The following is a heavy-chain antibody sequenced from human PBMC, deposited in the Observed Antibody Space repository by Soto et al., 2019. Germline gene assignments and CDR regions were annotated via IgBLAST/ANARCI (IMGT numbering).Heavy chain of an antibody. J-gene: IGHJ4*02. D-gene: IGHD3-16*01. Sequence: ASVKVSCKASGYTFTNYGISWVRQAPGQGLEWMGWINTYNGNTNHAQKLQGRVTMTTDTSTSTAYMELRSLRSEDTAVYYCAREISLSNRLDSWGQGTLVTVSS. CDR2: INTYNGNT. CDR1: GYTFTNYG. CDR3: AREISLSNRLDS. V-gene: IGHV1-18*01.